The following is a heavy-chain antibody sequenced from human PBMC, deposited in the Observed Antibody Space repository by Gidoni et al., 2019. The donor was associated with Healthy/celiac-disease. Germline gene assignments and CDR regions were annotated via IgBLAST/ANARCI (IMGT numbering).Heavy chain of an antibody. CDR2: ISGSGGST. D-gene: IGHD2-2*01. V-gene: IGHV3-23*01. CDR1: GFTFSSYA. CDR3: AADCSSTSGRRQAFDI. J-gene: IGHJ3*02. Sequence: EVQLLESGGGLVQPGGSLRLSCAASGFTFSSYAMSWVRQAPGKGLEWVSAISGSGGSTYYADSVKGRFTISRDNSKNTLYLQMNSLRAEDTAVYYCAADCSSTSGRRQAFDIWGQGTMVTVSS.